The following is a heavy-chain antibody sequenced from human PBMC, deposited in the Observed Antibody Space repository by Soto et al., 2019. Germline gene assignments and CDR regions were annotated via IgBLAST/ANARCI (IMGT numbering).Heavy chain of an antibody. CDR1: GYSISSGYY. CDR2: IYHSGST. D-gene: IGHD6-13*01. CDR3: ARDGSIAAAGDYYYYGMDV. V-gene: IGHV4-38-2*02. J-gene: IGHJ6*02. Sequence: LSLTCAVSGYSISSGYYLGWIRQPPGKGLEWIGSIYHSGSTYYNPSLKSRVTISVDTSKNQFSLKLSSVTAADTAVYYCARDGSIAAAGDYYYYGMDVWGQGTTVTVSS.